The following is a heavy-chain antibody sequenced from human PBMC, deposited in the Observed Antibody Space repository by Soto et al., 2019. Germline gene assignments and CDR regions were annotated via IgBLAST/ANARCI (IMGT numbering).Heavy chain of an antibody. V-gene: IGHV4-59*11. CDR3: ARVSTSASGSYYTPDY. CDR1: GDSISSHY. D-gene: IGHD3-10*01. J-gene: IGHJ4*02. CDR2: GST. Sequence: SETLSLTCTVSGDSISSHYWSWIRQPPGKGLEWIGFGSTKYNPSLKSRISISVDTSKNQFSLNLTSATAADTAVYYCARVSTSASGSYYTPDYWGQGTLVTVSS.